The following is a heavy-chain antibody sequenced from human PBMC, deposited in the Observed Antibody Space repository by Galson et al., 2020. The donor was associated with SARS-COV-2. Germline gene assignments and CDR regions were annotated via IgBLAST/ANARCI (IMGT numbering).Heavy chain of an antibody. Sequence: SETLSLTCTVSGDSIRSYYWTWIRQPAGKGLEWIGLIYSSGTNYNPSLKSRVTMSIDTSKNQFSLELSSVTAADTAVYYCARNIGSLGHNGFDPWGQGTLVTVSS. CDR2: IYSSGT. CDR3: ARNIGSLGHNGFDP. J-gene: IGHJ5*02. CDR1: GDSIRSYY. V-gene: IGHV4-4*07. D-gene: IGHD1-26*01.